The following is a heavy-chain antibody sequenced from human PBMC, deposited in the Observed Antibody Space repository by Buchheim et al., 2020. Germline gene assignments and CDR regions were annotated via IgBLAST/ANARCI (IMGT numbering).Heavy chain of an antibody. CDR3: ARGHRRRGSTVRIQGDAFEI. J-gene: IGHJ3*02. CDR2: INHSGST. D-gene: IGHD2-2*01. V-gene: IGHV4-34*01. Sequence: QVQLQQWGAGLLKPSETLSLTCAVYGGSFGAYYWSWIRQPPGKGLEWIGEINHSGSTNYNPSLKSRVTMSVDTSKNQFSLKMTSVTAADTAVFYCARGHRRRGSTVRIQGDAFEIWGQGT. CDR1: GGSFGAYY.